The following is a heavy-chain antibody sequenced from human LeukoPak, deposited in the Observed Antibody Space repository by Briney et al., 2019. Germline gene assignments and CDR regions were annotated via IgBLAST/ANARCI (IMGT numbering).Heavy chain of an antibody. Sequence: PGRSLRLSCAASGFTFSSYAMHWVRQAPGKGLEWVAVISYDGSNKYYADSVKGRFTISRDNAKNSLYLQMNSLRAEDTAVYYCARGRDANNRGQGTLVTVSS. D-gene: IGHD1/OR15-1a*01. CDR1: GFTFSSYA. CDR3: ARGRDANN. CDR2: ISYDGSNK. J-gene: IGHJ4*02. V-gene: IGHV3-30*04.